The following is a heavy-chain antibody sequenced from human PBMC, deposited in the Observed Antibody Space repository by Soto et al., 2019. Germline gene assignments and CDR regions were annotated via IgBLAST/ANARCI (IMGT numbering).Heavy chain of an antibody. J-gene: IGHJ6*02. CDR3: AREGVITMVRGVINQPYYYYGMDV. Sequence: PGGSLRLSCAASGSTVSSNYMSWVRQAPGKGLEWVSVIYSGGSTYYADSVKGRFTISRDNSKNTLYLQMNSLRAEDTAVYYCAREGVITMVRGVINQPYYYYGMDVWGQGTTVTVSS. CDR1: GSTVSSNY. V-gene: IGHV3-53*01. CDR2: IYSGGST. D-gene: IGHD3-10*01.